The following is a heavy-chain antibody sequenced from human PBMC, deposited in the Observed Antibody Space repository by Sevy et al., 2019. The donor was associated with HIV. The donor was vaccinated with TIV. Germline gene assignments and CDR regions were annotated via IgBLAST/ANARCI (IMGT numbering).Heavy chain of an antibody. CDR1: GYTFSDSGYY. D-gene: IGHD3-3*01. CDR2: INPKSGAT. J-gene: IGHJ6*02. CDR3: ARESYDFWTGPVDYDYGMDV. Sequence: ASVKVSCKASGYTFSDSGYYVYWVRQAPGQGLEWMGWINPKSGATNYAQKFQGRVTMTRDTSVSTANMELNRLTSDDTAVYYWARESYDFWTGPVDYDYGMDVWGQGTTVTVSS. V-gene: IGHV1-2*02.